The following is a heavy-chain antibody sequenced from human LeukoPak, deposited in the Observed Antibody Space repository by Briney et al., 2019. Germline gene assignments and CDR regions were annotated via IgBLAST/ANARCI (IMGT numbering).Heavy chain of an antibody. J-gene: IGHJ2*01. CDR2: LSGSGVST. Sequence: GGSLRLSCAASVFTFSSYAMSWVRHASGEGLECVSTLSGSGVSTSYADSVKGRFTISRDNYKNKLFLQLNSLRAEAKALSYCARSIRAPGWYFDLWGRGTLVIVSS. V-gene: IGHV3-23*01. CDR3: ARSIRAPGWYFDL. CDR1: VFTFSSYA.